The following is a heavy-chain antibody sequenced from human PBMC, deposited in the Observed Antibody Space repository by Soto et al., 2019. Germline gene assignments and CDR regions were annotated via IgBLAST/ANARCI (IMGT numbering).Heavy chain of an antibody. CDR2: IIPIFGTA. V-gene: IGHV1-69*13. CDR3: AREKPTDYYDSSGYYYFDY. CDR1: GGTFSSYA. D-gene: IGHD3-22*01. J-gene: IGHJ4*02. Sequence: VASVKVSCKASGGTFSSYAISWVRQAPGQGLEWMGGIIPIFGTANYAQKFQGRVTITADESTSTAYMELSSLRSEDTAVYYCAREKPTDYYDSSGYYYFDYWGQGTLVTVSS.